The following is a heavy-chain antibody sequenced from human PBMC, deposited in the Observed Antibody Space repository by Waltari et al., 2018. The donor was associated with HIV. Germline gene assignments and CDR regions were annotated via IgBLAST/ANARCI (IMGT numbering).Heavy chain of an antibody. Sequence: QVQLVESGGGVVQPGRSLRLSCAASGFTFSSYGMHWVRQAPGKGLEWVAVISYDGSNKYYADSVKGRFTISRDNSKNTLYLQMNSLRAEDTAVYYCAKESGFLDYYYYYGMDVWGQGTTVTVSS. V-gene: IGHV3-30*18. D-gene: IGHD5-12*01. CDR1: GFTFSSYG. CDR3: AKESGFLDYYYYYGMDV. CDR2: ISYDGSNK. J-gene: IGHJ6*02.